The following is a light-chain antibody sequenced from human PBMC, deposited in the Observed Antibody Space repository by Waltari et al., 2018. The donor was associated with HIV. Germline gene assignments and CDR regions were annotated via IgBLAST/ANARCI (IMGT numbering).Light chain of an antibody. J-gene: IGLJ1*01. Sequence: QSALTQPASVSGSPGQSITISCTGTSSDVGGYNYVSWYRQHPGKAPQLLVYDVSNRPSGISKRFAGSKSGNTASLTISWRQAEDEADFFCCSYAGISNRVFGTGTKVIVL. V-gene: IGLV2-14*03. CDR2: DVS. CDR1: SSDVGGYNY. CDR3: CSYAGISNRV.